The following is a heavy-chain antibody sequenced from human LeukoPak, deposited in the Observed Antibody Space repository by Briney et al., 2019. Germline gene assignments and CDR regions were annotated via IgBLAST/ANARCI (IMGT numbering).Heavy chain of an antibody. J-gene: IGHJ4*02. CDR3: ARESVYFDS. CDR1: GGPISSYY. V-gene: IGHV4-59*01. Sequence: PSETLSLTCTVSGGPISSYYVIWIRQPPGKGLEWIGYISYTGSTDNNPSLKSRVTISVDMSKNQFSLKVSSVTAADTAVYYCARESVYFDSWGQGTLVTVSS. CDR2: ISYTGST.